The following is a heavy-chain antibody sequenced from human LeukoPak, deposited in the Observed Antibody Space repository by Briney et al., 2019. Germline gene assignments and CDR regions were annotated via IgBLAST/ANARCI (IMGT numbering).Heavy chain of an antibody. CDR3: AREEDDGSQNYYYYGMDV. V-gene: IGHV4-59*04. Sequence: SETLSLTCTVSGGSISSYYWSWIRQPPGKGLEWIGYIYYSGSTYYNPSLKSRVTISVDTSKNQFSLKLSSVTAADTAVYYCAREEDDGSQNYYYYGMDVWGQGTTVTVSS. J-gene: IGHJ6*02. CDR1: GGSISSYY. CDR2: IYYSGST. D-gene: IGHD5-24*01.